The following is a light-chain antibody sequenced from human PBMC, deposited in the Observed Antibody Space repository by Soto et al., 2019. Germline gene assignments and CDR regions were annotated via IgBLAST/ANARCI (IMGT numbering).Light chain of an antibody. J-gene: IGKJ5*01. CDR3: QQYDKFPIT. CDR2: AAS. V-gene: IGKV1D-16*01. Sequence: IQMTQSACSLSASVGDRGTMTCRASQSISSWLAWYQQKPEKAPKSLIYAASSLQSGVPSRFNGSGSGTDFTLTISNLQPEDFATYYCQQYDKFPITFGQGTRLEIK. CDR1: QSISSW.